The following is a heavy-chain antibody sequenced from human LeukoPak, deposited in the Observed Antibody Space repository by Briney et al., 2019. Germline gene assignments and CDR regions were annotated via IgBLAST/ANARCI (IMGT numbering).Heavy chain of an antibody. J-gene: IGHJ4*02. Sequence: GGSLRLSCAASGFTFSGYAMSWVRQAPGKGLKWVSAISGSGGGTYYADSVKGRFTISRDNSKNTLYLQMNSLRAEDTAVYYCAKNPTDYCSGGSCYAQPPGHWGQGTLVTVSS. V-gene: IGHV3-23*01. CDR2: ISGSGGGT. CDR1: GFTFSGYA. CDR3: AKNPTDYCSGGSCYAQPPGH. D-gene: IGHD2-15*01.